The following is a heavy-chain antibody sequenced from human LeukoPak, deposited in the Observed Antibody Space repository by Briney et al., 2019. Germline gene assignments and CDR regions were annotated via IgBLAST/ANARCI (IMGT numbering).Heavy chain of an antibody. V-gene: IGHV4-34*01. CDR2: INHSRST. J-gene: IGHJ4*02. Sequence: SETLSLTCAVYGGSFSDYYWSWVRQPPGKGLEWIGEINHSRSTKYNPSLKSRVTMSVDTSKNQVSLKLSSVTAADTAVYYCAREKGNAILDYWGLGTLVTVSS. CDR1: GGSFSDYY. CDR3: AREKGNAILDY.